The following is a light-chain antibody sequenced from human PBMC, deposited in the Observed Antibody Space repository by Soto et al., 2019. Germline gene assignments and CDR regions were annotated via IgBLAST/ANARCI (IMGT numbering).Light chain of an antibody. V-gene: IGLV2-8*01. CDR2: EVS. Sequence: QSALTQPPSASGSPGQSVTISCTGTSSDVGGYNYVSWYQQHPGKAPKLMIYEVSKRPSGVPDRFSGSKSGNTASLTVSGLQAEDEGDYCCSSYGGSNNVLFAGGTKLTVL. J-gene: IGLJ2*01. CDR3: SSYGGSNNVL. CDR1: SSDVGGYNY.